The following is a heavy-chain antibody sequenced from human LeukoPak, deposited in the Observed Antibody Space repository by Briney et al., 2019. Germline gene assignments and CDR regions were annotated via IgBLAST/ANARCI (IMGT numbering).Heavy chain of an antibody. CDR3: VPVSVRFGDLLLNFDY. V-gene: IGHV3-21*01. CDR1: GFTFSSYS. CDR2: ISSSSSYI. Sequence: PGGSLRLSCAASGFTFSSYSMNWVRQAPGKGLEWVSSISSSSSYIYYADSVKGRFTISRDNAKNSLYLQMNSLRAEDTAVYYCVPVSVRFGDLLLNFDYWGQGTLVTVSS. J-gene: IGHJ4*02. D-gene: IGHD3-10*01.